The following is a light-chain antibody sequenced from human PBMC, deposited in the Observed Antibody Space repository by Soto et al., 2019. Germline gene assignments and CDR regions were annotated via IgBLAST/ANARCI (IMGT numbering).Light chain of an antibody. CDR3: QQYGSSPLTT. CDR2: GAS. V-gene: IGKV3-20*01. J-gene: IGKJ1*01. Sequence: EIVLTQSPGTLSLSPGERATLSCRASQSVSSSYLAWYQQKPGQAPRLLIYGASSRATGIPDRFSGSGSGTDFTLTISRLEPEDFAVYYCQQYGSSPLTTFGQGTKLDIK. CDR1: QSVSSSY.